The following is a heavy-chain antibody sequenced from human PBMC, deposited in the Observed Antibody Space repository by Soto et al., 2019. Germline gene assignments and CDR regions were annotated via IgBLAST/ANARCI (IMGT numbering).Heavy chain of an antibody. V-gene: IGHV3-21*01. D-gene: IGHD6-6*01. Sequence: EVQLVESGGGLVKPGGSLRLSCAASGFTFSSYSMNWVRQAPGKGLEWVSSISSSSSYIYYADSAEGRFTISRESSGVTLYLQMSSLRVEDTAVYYCARGRGLAARPQHLDHWGQGTLVTVSS. CDR2: ISSSSSYI. CDR3: ARGRGLAARPQHLDH. J-gene: IGHJ4*02. CDR1: GFTFSSYS.